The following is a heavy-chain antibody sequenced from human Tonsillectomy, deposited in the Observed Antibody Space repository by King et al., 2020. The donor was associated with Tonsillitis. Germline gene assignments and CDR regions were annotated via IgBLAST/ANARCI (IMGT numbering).Heavy chain of an antibody. V-gene: IGHV1-8*02. D-gene: IGHD3-22*01. CDR3: AGEPADSSGYSASGMDV. J-gene: IGHJ6*02. Sequence: VQLVESGAEVKKPGASVKVSCKASGYTFTSYDINWVRQATGQGLEWMGWMNPNSGNTGYAQKFQGRVTMTRNTSISTAYMELSSLRSEDTAVYYCAGEPADSSGYSASGMDVWGQGTTVTVSS. CDR1: GYTFTSYD. CDR2: MNPNSGNT.